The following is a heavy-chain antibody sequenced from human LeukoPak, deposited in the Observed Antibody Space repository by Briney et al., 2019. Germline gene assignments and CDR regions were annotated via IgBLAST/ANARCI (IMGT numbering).Heavy chain of an antibody. CDR1: GFSCSSYY. V-gene: IGHV3-21*01. Sequence: GGSLRLSCAASGFSCSSYYVNWVRQAPGNGLEWVSCISSSSTYIYYADSVRGRFAISRDNAKNSLYLQMNSLRAEDTAVYYCVRENHGSFDYWGQGSLVTVSS. CDR2: ISSSSTYI. D-gene: IGHD1-14*01. CDR3: VRENHGSFDY. J-gene: IGHJ4*02.